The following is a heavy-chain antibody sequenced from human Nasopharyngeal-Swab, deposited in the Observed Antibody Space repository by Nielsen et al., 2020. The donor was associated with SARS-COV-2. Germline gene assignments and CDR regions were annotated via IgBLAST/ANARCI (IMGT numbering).Heavy chain of an antibody. V-gene: IGHV3-30-3*01. J-gene: IGHJ6*02. Sequence: SLKISCAASGFTFSTYAMNWVRQAPGKGLEWVAVISYDGPNKYYADSVKGRFTVSRDNSKNTLYLQMNGLRAEDTAVYYCARPRRELRVYYGMDVWGQGTTVTVSS. D-gene: IGHD1-7*01. CDR3: ARPRRELRVYYGMDV. CDR2: ISYDGPNK. CDR1: GFTFSTYA.